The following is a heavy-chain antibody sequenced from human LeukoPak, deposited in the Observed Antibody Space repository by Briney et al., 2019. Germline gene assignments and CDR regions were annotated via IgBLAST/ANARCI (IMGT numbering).Heavy chain of an antibody. V-gene: IGHV3-30-3*01. CDR1: GFTFSSYA. CDR3: ARALYYYDSSGYGPGFDY. Sequence: GRSLRLSCAVSGFTFSSYAMHWVRQAPGKGLEWVAVISYDGNNKYYADSVKGRFTISRDNSKNTLYLQMNSLRAEDTAVYYCARALYYYDSSGYGPGFDYWGQGTLVTVSS. CDR2: ISYDGNNK. J-gene: IGHJ4*02. D-gene: IGHD3-22*01.